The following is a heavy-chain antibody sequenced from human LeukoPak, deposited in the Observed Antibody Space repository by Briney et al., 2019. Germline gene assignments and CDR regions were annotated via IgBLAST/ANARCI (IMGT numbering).Heavy chain of an antibody. CDR2: IHPGDSET. CDR1: GYSFTSYW. Sequence: GESLKISCKGSGYSFTSYWIGWVRQMPGKGLEWMGIIHPGDSETRYSPSFQGQVTISADKSISTAYLQWSSLKASDTAMYYCARRYYYDSSGYYLAHDAFDIWGQGTMVTVSS. CDR3: ARRYYYDSSGYYLAHDAFDI. V-gene: IGHV5-51*01. J-gene: IGHJ3*02. D-gene: IGHD3-22*01.